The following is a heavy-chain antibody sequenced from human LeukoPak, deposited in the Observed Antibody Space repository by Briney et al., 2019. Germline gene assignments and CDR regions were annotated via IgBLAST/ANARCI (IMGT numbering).Heavy chain of an antibody. CDR1: GGSITSSHW. Sequence: PSETLSLTCAVSGGSITSSHWWSWARQPPGKGLEWIGEIYHGGTTNYNPSLRGRVTMSVDKSKNQFYLKVSSVTAADTAVYYCATYLYGGDYGSYYFDYWGQGTLVTVSP. D-gene: IGHD4-23*01. CDR2: IYHGGTT. V-gene: IGHV4-4*02. CDR3: ATYLYGGDYGSYYFDY. J-gene: IGHJ4*02.